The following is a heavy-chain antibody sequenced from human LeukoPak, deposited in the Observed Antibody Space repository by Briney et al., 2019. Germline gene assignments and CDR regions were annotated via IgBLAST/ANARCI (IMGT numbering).Heavy chain of an antibody. D-gene: IGHD2-21*02. J-gene: IGHJ4*02. CDR3: ARDILAYCGGDCSSGY. CDR2: INAGNGNT. Sequence: GASVKVSCKASGYTFTSYAMHWVRQAPGQGLEWMGWINAGNGNTKYSQKFQGRVTITRDTSASTAYMELSSLRSEDTAVYYCARDILAYCGGDCSSGYWGQGTLVTVSS. CDR1: GYTFTSYA. V-gene: IGHV1-3*01.